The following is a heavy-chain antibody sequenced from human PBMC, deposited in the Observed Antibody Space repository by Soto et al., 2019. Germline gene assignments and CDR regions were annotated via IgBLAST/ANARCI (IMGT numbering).Heavy chain of an antibody. CDR2: IYYIGTT. Sequence: SETLSLTCTVSGGSIKTDNVYWGWIRQPPGKRPEWIGSIYYIGTTYYNPSLKSRVTISVDTSKNQFSLKLSSVTAADTAVFYCTRHRNRYAYEADHWGQGTLVTVSS. D-gene: IGHD5-18*01. CDR3: TRHRNRYAYEADH. CDR1: GGSIKTDNVY. V-gene: IGHV4-39*01. J-gene: IGHJ4*02.